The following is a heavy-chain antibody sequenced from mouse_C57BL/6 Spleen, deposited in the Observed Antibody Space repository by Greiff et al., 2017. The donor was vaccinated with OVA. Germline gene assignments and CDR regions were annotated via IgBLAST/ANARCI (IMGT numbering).Heavy chain of an antibody. V-gene: IGHV3-5*01. Sequence: VQLKESGPGLVKPSQTVFLTCTVTGISITTGNYRWSWIRQFPGNKLEWIGYIYYSGTITYNPSLTSRTTITRDTPKNQFFLEMNALTAEDTATYYCAREDYYGSSYPYYAMDYWGQGTSVTVSS. CDR1: GISITTGNYR. CDR2: IYYSGTI. CDR3: AREDYYGSSYPYYAMDY. D-gene: IGHD1-1*01. J-gene: IGHJ4*01.